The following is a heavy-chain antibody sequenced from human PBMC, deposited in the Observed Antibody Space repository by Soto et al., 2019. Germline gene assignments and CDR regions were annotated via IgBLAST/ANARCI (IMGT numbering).Heavy chain of an antibody. CDR3: ARGGGSPYHDHEFDY. CDR2: IYYRGTT. CDR1: GVSTSNHY. V-gene: IGHV4-59*11. D-gene: IGHD2-2*01. Sequence: SETLSLTCSVSGVSTSNHYWTWIRKPPGQGPEWIGCIYYRGTTNYNASFNSRVTISVDSSKNQFSLKLTSVTTADTAVYYCARGGGSPYHDHEFDYWGQGILVTVSS. J-gene: IGHJ4*02.